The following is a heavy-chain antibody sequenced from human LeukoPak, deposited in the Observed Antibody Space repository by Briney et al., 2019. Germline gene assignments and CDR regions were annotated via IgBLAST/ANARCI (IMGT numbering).Heavy chain of an antibody. D-gene: IGHD6-19*01. V-gene: IGHV3-21*01. CDR2: ITPVGVDI. J-gene: IGHJ4*02. CDR3: ARDAAGWSRDY. CDR1: GFNFSNYA. Sequence: PGGSLRLSCAASGFNFSNYAMTWVRQAPGRGLEWVSTITPVGVDIYYRDSVKGRFTISRDVAKSSLYLQMNSLRAEDTALYYCARDAAGWSRDYWGQGTLVTVSS.